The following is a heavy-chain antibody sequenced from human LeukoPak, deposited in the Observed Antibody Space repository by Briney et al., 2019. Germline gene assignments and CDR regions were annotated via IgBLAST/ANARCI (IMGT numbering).Heavy chain of an antibody. J-gene: IGHJ4*02. V-gene: IGHV3-7*01. CDR3: AGVVGSWELIL. CDR1: GFTFCTYR. Sequence: GGSLRLSCAAPGFTFCTYRMRWVRQAPGKGLEWVANIRKDGSEKLYVDSVKGRFTISRDNDKTSLYLQMNSLRGEDTAVYYCAGVVGSWELILWGQGTLVTVS. D-gene: IGHD1-26*01. CDR2: IRKDGSEK.